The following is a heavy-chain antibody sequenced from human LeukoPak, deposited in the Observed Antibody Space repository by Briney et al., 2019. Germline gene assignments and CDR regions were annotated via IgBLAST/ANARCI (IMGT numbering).Heavy chain of an antibody. CDR2: IIPIFGTA. CDR3: ARSAGTGYNWFDP. D-gene: IGHD6-13*01. CDR1: GGTFSSYA. J-gene: IGHJ5*02. V-gene: IGHV1-69*01. Sequence: SVKVSCKASGGTFSSYAISWVRQAPGQGLEWMGGIIPIFGTANYGQKFQGRVTITADESTSTAYMELSSLRSEDTAVYYCARSAGTGYNWFDPWGQGTLVTVSS.